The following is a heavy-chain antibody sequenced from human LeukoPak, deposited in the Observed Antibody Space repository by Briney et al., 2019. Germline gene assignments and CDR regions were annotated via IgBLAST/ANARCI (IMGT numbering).Heavy chain of an antibody. CDR1: GYTFTGYY. CDR3: ARGGYYDILTGYSTTDY. D-gene: IGHD3-9*01. Sequence: ASVKVSCKASGYTFTGYYMHWVRQAPGQGLEWMGWINPNSGGTNYAQKFQGRVTMTRDTSISTAYMELRRLRSYDTAVYYCARGGYYDILTGYSTTDYWGQGTLVTVSS. V-gene: IGHV1-2*02. J-gene: IGHJ4*02. CDR2: INPNSGGT.